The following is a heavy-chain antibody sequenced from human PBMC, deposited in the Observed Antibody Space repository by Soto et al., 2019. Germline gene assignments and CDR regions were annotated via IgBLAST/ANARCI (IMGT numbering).Heavy chain of an antibody. CDR2: IWYDGSNK. CDR3: ARTPTRITMVRGVRRTYYYGMDV. J-gene: IGHJ6*02. D-gene: IGHD3-10*01. CDR1: GFTFSSYG. Sequence: GGSLRLSCAASGFTFSSYGMHWVRQAPGKGLEWVAVIWYDGSNKYYADSVKGRFTISRDNSKITLYLQMNSLRAEDTAVYYCARTPTRITMVRGVRRTYYYGMDVWGQGTTVTVSS. V-gene: IGHV3-33*01.